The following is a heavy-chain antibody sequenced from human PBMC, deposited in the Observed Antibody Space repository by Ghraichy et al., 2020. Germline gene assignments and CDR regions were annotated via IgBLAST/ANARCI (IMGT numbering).Heavy chain of an antibody. Sequence: SVKVSCKASGGTFSSYAISWVRQAPGHGLEWMGGIIPIFGTANYAQKFQGRVTITADESTSTAYMELSSLRSEDTAVYYSARQQGSTILFDYWGQGTLVTVSS. D-gene: IGHD2-2*01. V-gene: IGHV1-69*13. J-gene: IGHJ4*02. CDR1: GGTFSSYA. CDR3: ARQQGSTILFDY. CDR2: IIPIFGTA.